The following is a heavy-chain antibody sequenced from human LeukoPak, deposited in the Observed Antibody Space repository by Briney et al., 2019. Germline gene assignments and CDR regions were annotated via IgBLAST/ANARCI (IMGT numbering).Heavy chain of an antibody. V-gene: IGHV4-59*01. J-gene: IGHJ6*03. CDR2: IYYSGGT. CDR1: DDSISDYY. D-gene: IGHD5-12*01. Sequence: PSETLSLTCTVSDDSISDYYRGWIRQPPGKGLEWIGYIYYSGGTNYNPSLKSRVTISVDTSKNQFSLKLSSVTAADTAVYYCARGSPGWLGLYYMDVWGKGTTVTVSS. CDR3: ARGSPGWLGLYYMDV.